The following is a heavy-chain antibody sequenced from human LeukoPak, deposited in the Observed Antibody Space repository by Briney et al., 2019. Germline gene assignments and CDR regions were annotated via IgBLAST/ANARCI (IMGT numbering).Heavy chain of an antibody. Sequence: GGSLRLSCAASGFTFSSYAMHWVRQAPGKGLEWVAVISYDGSNKYYADSVKGRLTISRDNSKNTLYLQMNSLRAEDTAVYYCARGVVTPDWYFDLWGRGTLVTVSS. CDR2: ISYDGSNK. CDR1: GFTFSSYA. V-gene: IGHV3-30-3*01. CDR3: ARGVVTPDWYFDL. D-gene: IGHD4-23*01. J-gene: IGHJ2*01.